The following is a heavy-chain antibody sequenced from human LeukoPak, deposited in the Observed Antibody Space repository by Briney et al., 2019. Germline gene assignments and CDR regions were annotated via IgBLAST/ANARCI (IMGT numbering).Heavy chain of an antibody. CDR1: GYTFTSYY. J-gene: IGHJ4*02. Sequence: ASVKVSCKASGYTFTSYYMHWVRQAPGQGLEWMGIINPSGGSTSYAQKFQGRVTMTRDTSTSTVYMELSRLRSDDTAVYYCARDREDGFDYWGQGTVVTVSS. D-gene: IGHD3-10*01. CDR2: INPSGGST. V-gene: IGHV1-46*01. CDR3: ARDREDGFDY.